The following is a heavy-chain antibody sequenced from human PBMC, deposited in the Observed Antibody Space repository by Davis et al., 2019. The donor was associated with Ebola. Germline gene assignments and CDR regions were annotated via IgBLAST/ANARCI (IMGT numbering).Heavy chain of an antibody. CDR2: INPSGGST. Sequence: ASVKVSCKASGYTFTRYYMHWVRQAPGLGLEWMGIINPSGGSTSYAQKFQGRVTMTRDTSTSTVYMELSSLRSEDTAVYYCAREDYYDSSGVMADWYFDLWGRGTLVTVSS. CDR1: GYTFTRYY. V-gene: IGHV1-46*01. D-gene: IGHD3-22*01. CDR3: AREDYYDSSGVMADWYFDL. J-gene: IGHJ2*01.